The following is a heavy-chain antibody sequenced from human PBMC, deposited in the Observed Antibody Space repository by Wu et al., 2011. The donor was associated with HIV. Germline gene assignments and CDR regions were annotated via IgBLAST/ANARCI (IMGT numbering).Heavy chain of an antibody. CDR2: IIPIFGTA. J-gene: IGHJ6*03. CDR1: GGTFSSYA. CDR3: ARGGLTVTMGYYYYMDV. V-gene: IGHV1-69*15. Sequence: QVQLVQSGAEVKKPGSSVKVSCKASGGTFSSYAISWVRQAPGQGLEWMGRIIPIFGTANYAQKFQGRVTITADESTSTAYMELGSLRSEDTAVYYCARGGLTVTMGYYYYMDVWGKDTVTVSS. D-gene: IGHD4-11*01.